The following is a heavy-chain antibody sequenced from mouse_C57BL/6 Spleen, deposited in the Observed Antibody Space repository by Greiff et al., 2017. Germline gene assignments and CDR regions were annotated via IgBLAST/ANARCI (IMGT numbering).Heavy chain of an antibody. V-gene: IGHV5-16*01. CDR3: ARDTGSSYPYYYAMDY. D-gene: IGHD1-1*01. J-gene: IGHJ4*01. Sequence: DVKLVESEGGLVQPGSSMKLSCTASGFTFSDYYMAWVRQVPEKGLEWVANINYDGGSTYYLDSLKSRFIISRDNAKNILYLQMSSLKSEDTATYYCARDTGSSYPYYYAMDYWGQGTSVTVSS. CDR2: INYDGGST. CDR1: GFTFSDYY.